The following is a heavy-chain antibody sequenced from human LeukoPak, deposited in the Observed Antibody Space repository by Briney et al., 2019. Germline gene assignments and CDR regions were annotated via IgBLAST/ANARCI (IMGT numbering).Heavy chain of an antibody. CDR1: GFTFSNYA. Sequence: SGGSLRLSCAASGFTFSNYAMMWVRQARGKRLEWISSITGSGDGTYYADSVRGRFTISRDNSENTLYLQVNSLRVEDTAVYFCVKGFVHPTYYFDYWGQGTLVTVSS. CDR3: VKGFVHPTYYFDY. CDR2: ITGSGDGT. D-gene: IGHD3-10*01. J-gene: IGHJ4*02. V-gene: IGHV3-23*01.